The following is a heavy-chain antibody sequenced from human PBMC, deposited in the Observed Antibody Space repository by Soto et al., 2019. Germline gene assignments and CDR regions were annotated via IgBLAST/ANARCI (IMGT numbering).Heavy chain of an antibody. J-gene: IGHJ5*02. V-gene: IGHV4-34*02. CDR3: ARTDIVTTNCFDP. CDR2: INHRGSA. D-gene: IGHD5-12*01. Sequence: HVHLQQWGAGLLKPSETLSLTCAVYGESFIGYYWTWIRQPPGKGLEWIGEINHRGSANYNPSLKSRVTISVDTSNNQFSLKLSSVTAADTSVYYCARTDIVTTNCFDPWGQGTLVTVSS. CDR1: GESFIGYY.